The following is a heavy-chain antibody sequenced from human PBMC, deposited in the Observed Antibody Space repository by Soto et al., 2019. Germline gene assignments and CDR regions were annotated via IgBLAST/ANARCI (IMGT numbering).Heavy chain of an antibody. J-gene: IGHJ1*01. V-gene: IGHV1-8*01. CDR2: MNPNSGNT. CDR3: ARERVAVAGSYFQH. D-gene: IGHD6-19*01. Sequence: QVQLVQSGAEVKKPGASVKVSCKASGYTFTSYDINWVRQATGQGLEWMGWMNPNSGNTGYAQKFQGRVTMTRNTSISTAYMELSSLRSEDTAVYYWARERVAVAGSYFQHWGQGTLVTVSS. CDR1: GYTFTSYD.